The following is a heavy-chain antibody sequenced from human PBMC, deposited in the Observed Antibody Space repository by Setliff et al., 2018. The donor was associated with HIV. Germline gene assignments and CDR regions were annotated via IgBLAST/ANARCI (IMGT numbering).Heavy chain of an antibody. CDR3: ARGKTWLRFLDY. D-gene: IGHD5-12*01. CDR2: IIPFFATA. Sequence: SVKVSCKASGGTFSSYVISWVRQVPGQGLEWMGGIIPFFATANYAQNFQGRVTITTDESTSTAYMELTSPRSEDTAVYCCARGKTWLRFLDYWGQGTLVTVSS. J-gene: IGHJ4*02. CDR1: GGTFSSYV. V-gene: IGHV1-69*05.